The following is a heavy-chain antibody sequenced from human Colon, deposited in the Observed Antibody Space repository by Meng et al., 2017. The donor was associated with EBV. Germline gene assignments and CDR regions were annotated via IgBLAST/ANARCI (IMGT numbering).Heavy chain of an antibody. CDR2: IYHSGST. CDR3: ARGGYYSFDY. Sequence: VQLQESGPGLVKPSDTLYITCAVSGGSISSVYWWTWFRQAPGKGLEWMGEIYHSGSTNYTPSLKSRVTISVDKSKNQFSLKLTSVPASDTAVYYCARGGYYSFDYWGQRTLVTVSS. J-gene: IGHJ4*02. V-gene: IGHV4-4*02. CDR1: GGSISSVYW. D-gene: IGHD5-18*01.